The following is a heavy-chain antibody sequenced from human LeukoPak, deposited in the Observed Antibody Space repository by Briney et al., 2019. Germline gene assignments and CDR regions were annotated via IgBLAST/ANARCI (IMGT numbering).Heavy chain of an antibody. D-gene: IGHD2-2*01. V-gene: IGHV3-64*01. J-gene: IGHJ4*02. CDR3: AGRSCSSTRCYQFDY. CDR2: ISSNGDST. Sequence: QAGGSLRLSCTASGFIFSSYAMHWVRQAPGKGLEYVSAISSNGDSTYYANSVKGRFTISRDNSKNTVYLQMGSLGAEDMAVYYCAGRSCSSTRCYQFDYWGQGTLVTVSS. CDR1: GFIFSSYA.